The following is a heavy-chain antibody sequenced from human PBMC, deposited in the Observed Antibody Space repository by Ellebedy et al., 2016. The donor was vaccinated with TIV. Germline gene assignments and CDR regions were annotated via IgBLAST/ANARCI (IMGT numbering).Heavy chain of an antibody. CDR1: GDFIGRGGDS. CDR2: TYDSGNP. CDR3: ARDSGSLAGFDY. Sequence: MPSETLSLTCSVSGDFIGRGGDSWTWVLQSPGKGLEWIGFTYDSGNPYYNPSLKSRVSISVDLSKNQFSLRLNSVTAADTAVYYCARDSGSLAGFDYWGPGALVTVSS. J-gene: IGHJ4*02. D-gene: IGHD2-15*01. V-gene: IGHV4-30-2*06.